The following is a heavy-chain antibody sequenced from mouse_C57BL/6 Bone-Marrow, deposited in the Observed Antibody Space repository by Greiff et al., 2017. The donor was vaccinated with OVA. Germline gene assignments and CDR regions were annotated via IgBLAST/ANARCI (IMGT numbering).Heavy chain of an antibody. CDR2: IDPENGDT. J-gene: IGHJ4*01. V-gene: IGHV14-4*01. D-gene: IGHD3-2*02. CDR1: GFNIKDDY. CDR3: TTTQATDYYAMDY. Sequence: VQLQHSGAELVRPGASVKLSCTASGFNIKDDYMHWVKQRPEQGLEWIGWIDPENGDTEYASKFQGKATITADTSSNTAYLQLSSLTSEDTAVYYCTTTQATDYYAMDYWGQGTSVTVSS.